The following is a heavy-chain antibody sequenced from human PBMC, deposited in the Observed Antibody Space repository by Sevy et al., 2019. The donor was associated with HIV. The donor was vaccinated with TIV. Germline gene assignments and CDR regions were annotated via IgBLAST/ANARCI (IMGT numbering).Heavy chain of an antibody. J-gene: IGHJ4*02. V-gene: IGHV5-51*01. CDR1: GYRFTSYW. D-gene: IGHD3-22*01. CDR2: IYPDDSEI. CDR3: ARRFYDSTGYPQYFFDY. Sequence: GESLKISCRGSGYRFTSYWIAWVRQVPGRGLEWMGIIYPDDSEIRYSPSLQGQVTISVDKSISTAYLQWSSLEASDTAMYFCARRFYDSTGYPQYFFDYWGQGTPVTVSS.